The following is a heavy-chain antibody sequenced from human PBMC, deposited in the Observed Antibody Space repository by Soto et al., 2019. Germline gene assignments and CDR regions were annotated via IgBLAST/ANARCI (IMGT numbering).Heavy chain of an antibody. Sequence: GSLRLSCAASGFTFSSYAMSWVRQAPGKGLEWVSAISGSGGSTYYADSVKGRFTISRDNSKNTLYLQMNSLRAEDTAVYYCAKEYSSGSAPYYYYYGMDVWGQGTTVTVSS. CDR2: ISGSGGST. D-gene: IGHD6-19*01. CDR1: GFTFSSYA. V-gene: IGHV3-23*01. J-gene: IGHJ6*02. CDR3: AKEYSSGSAPYYYYYGMDV.